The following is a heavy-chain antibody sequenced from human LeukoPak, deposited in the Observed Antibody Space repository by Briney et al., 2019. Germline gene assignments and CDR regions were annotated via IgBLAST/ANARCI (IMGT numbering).Heavy chain of an antibody. CDR1: GGSISSGDYY. Sequence: PSETLSLTCTVSGGSISSGDYYWSWVRQPQGTGLEWIGYIYYSGSTYYNPSLKSRVTISVDTSKNQFSLKLSSVTAADTAVYYCARDLGYCSSTSCYTPNWFDPWGQGTLVTVSS. V-gene: IGHV4-30-4*01. D-gene: IGHD2-2*02. J-gene: IGHJ5*02. CDR3: ARDLGYCSSTSCYTPNWFDP. CDR2: IYYSGST.